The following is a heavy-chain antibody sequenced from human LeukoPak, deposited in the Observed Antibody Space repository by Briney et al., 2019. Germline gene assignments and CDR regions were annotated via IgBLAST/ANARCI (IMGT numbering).Heavy chain of an antibody. J-gene: IGHJ6*03. CDR3: ARMMDYYYYMDV. CDR1: GYTFTSYD. D-gene: IGHD3-16*01. Sequence: ASVKVSCKASGYTFTSYDINWVRQATGQGLEWMGWMNPNSGNTGYAQKFQGRVTMTRNTSISTAYMELSSLGSEDTAVYYCARMMDYYYYMDVWGKGTTVTVSS. CDR2: MNPNSGNT. V-gene: IGHV1-8*01.